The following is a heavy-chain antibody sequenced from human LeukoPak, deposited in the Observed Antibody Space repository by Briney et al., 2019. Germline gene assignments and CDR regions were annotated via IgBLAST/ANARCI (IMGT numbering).Heavy chain of an antibody. V-gene: IGHV3-66*01. J-gene: IGHJ4*02. CDR2: IYSGGST. Sequence: GGSLRLSRAASGFTVSSNYMSWVRQAPGKGLEWVSVIYSGGSTYYADSVKGRFTISRDNSKNTLYLQMNSLRAEDTAVYYCARFNTIGLDYWGQGTLVTVSS. CDR1: GFTVSSNY. CDR3: ARFNTIGLDY.